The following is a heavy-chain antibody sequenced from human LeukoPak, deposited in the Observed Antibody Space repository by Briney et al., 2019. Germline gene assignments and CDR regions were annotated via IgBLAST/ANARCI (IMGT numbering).Heavy chain of an antibody. V-gene: IGHV3-7*01. J-gene: IGHJ4*02. CDR3: ARASDAPASI. CDR1: GFTFSNYW. Sequence: GGSLRLSCAASGFTFSNYWMTWVRQGPGRGLEWVANINGDGSAKFYMGSVKGRFTISRDNAKSSLYLQMNSLRAEDTAVYYCARASDAPASIWGQGILVTVSP. D-gene: IGHD2-2*01. CDR2: INGDGSAK.